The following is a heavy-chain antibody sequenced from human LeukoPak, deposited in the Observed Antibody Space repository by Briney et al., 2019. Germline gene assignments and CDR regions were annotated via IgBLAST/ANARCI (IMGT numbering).Heavy chain of an antibody. CDR1: GYSISSGYY. J-gene: IGHJ4*02. Sequence: SETLSLTCTVSGYSISSGYYWGWIRQPPGKGLEWIGSIYYSGSTYYNPSLKSRVTISVDTSKNQFSLKLSSVTAADTAVYYCARESGAAAGTDYWGQGTLVTVSS. D-gene: IGHD6-13*01. CDR2: IYYSGST. V-gene: IGHV4-38-2*02. CDR3: ARESGAAAGTDY.